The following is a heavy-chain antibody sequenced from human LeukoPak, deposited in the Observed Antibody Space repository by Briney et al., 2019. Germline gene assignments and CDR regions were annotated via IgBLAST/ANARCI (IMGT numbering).Heavy chain of an antibody. Sequence: PGRSLRLSCAASGLTFTGYAMHWVRQAPGKGLEWMAVISHDGTKKDYADSVKGRFTISRDSSNNALYLQMDSLRAEDTAVYYCARDKIYRGSGSCLGYWGQGTLVTVSS. CDR3: ARDKIYRGSGSCLGY. V-gene: IGHV3-30-3*01. CDR2: ISHDGTKK. D-gene: IGHD3-10*01. CDR1: GLTFTGYA. J-gene: IGHJ4*02.